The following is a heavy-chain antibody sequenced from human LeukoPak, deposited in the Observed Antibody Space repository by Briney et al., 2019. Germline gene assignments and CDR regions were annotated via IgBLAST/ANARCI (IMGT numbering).Heavy chain of an antibody. J-gene: IGHJ1*01. Sequence: SETLSLTCTVSGGSISSSSYYWGWIRQPPGKGLEWIGSIYYSGSTYYNPSLKSRVTISVDTSKNQFSLKLSSVTAADTAVYYCVRHHKPTIFGPLSETDFQHWGQGTLVTVSS. D-gene: IGHD3-3*01. V-gene: IGHV4-39*01. CDR2: IYYSGST. CDR1: GGSISSSSYY. CDR3: VRHHKPTIFGPLSETDFQH.